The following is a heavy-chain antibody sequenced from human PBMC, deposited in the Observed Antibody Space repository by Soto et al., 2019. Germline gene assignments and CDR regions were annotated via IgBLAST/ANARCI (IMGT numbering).Heavy chain of an antibody. J-gene: IGHJ5*02. CDR1: GFTFSSYW. Sequence: GGSLRLSCAASGFTFSSYWMHWVRQAPGKGLVWVSRINSDGSSTSYAASVRGRFTISRDNAKNTLYLQMNSLRAEDTAVYYCARDQGVAAANNWFDPRGQGTLVTVSS. CDR3: ARDQGVAAANNWFDP. V-gene: IGHV3-74*01. CDR2: INSDGSST. D-gene: IGHD6-13*01.